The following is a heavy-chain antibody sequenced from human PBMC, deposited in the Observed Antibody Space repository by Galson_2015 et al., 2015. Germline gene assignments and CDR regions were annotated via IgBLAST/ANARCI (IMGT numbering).Heavy chain of an antibody. Sequence: SETLSLTCTVSGGSVSSGSYYWNWIRQPPGKGLEWIGYTFYSGSTNYNASLKSRVTISLDRSKNHFSLKLSSVTAADTAVYYCASSSRKENWYGGVDCWGQGTLVTVSS. CDR2: TFYSGST. J-gene: IGHJ4*02. CDR1: GGSVSSGSYY. CDR3: ASSSRKENWYGGVDC. V-gene: IGHV4-61*01. D-gene: IGHD1-1*01.